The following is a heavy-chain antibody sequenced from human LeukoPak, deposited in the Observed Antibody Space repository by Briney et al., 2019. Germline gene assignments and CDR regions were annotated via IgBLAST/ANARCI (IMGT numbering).Heavy chain of an antibody. V-gene: IGHV4-34*01. D-gene: IGHD2-15*01. CDR3: ARRGSEGGRCFDA. CDR2: INHSGST. CDR1: GGSFNNYY. J-gene: IGHJ4*02. Sequence: SETLSLTCAVLGGSFNNYYWSWIRQPPGKGLEWVGEINHSGSTTYNSSLKSRVIISVDTSRSQFSLNLNSVTAADTAVYYCARRGSEGGRCFDAWGQGILVTVSS.